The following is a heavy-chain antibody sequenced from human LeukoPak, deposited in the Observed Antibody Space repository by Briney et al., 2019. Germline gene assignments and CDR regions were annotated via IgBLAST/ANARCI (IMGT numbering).Heavy chain of an antibody. Sequence: SETLSLTCAVYGASFSGYYWSWIRQSPGEGLEWIGEIFHSGTTNYNPSLKSRVTMSVDTSKNHFSLKLRSVTAADTAVYYCARHARVAAHTNHLDYWGQGTLVTVSS. CDR2: IFHSGTT. D-gene: IGHD6-6*01. J-gene: IGHJ4*02. CDR3: ARHARVAAHTNHLDY. V-gene: IGHV4-34*12. CDR1: GASFSGYY.